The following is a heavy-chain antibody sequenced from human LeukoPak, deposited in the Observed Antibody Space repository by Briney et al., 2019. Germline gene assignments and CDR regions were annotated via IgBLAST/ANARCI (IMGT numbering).Heavy chain of an antibody. CDR2: INQDESAK. D-gene: IGHD5-24*01. CDR1: GFTFSRYW. J-gene: IGHJ4*01. V-gene: IGHV3-7*01. Sequence: EPGGSPRLSCAASGFTFSRYWMSWVRQAPGKGLEWVASINQDESAKRYVDSVKGRFTISRDNTKNSLFLQMNSLRAEDAAFYYCAKLLRDVTIYDFWGHGTLVTVSS. CDR3: AKLLRDVTIYDF.